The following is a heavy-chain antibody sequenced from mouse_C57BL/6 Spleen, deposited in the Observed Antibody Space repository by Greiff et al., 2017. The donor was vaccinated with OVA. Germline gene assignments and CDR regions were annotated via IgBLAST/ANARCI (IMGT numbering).Heavy chain of an antibody. CDR1: GFNIKDYY. Sequence: EVQLQQSGAELVRPGASVKLSCTASGFNIKDYYMHWVKQRPEQGLEWIGRIDPEDGDTEYAPKFQGKATMTADPSSNTAYLQLSSLTSEDTAVYYCTTDGYDRYFDYWGQGTTLTVSS. CDR2: IDPEDGDT. J-gene: IGHJ2*01. D-gene: IGHD2-2*01. CDR3: TTDGYDRYFDY. V-gene: IGHV14-1*01.